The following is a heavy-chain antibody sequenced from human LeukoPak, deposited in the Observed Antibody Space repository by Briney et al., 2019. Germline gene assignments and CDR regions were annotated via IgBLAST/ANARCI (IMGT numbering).Heavy chain of an antibody. CDR1: GFTFSSYG. CDR2: ISRTGNTI. D-gene: IGHD3-22*01. V-gene: IGHV3-48*02. Sequence: GGSLRLSCAVSGFTFSSYGMNWVRQAPGKGLEWISYISRTGNTIYYADSVKGRFTISRDNVKNSMYLQMNSLRDEDTAVYYCARMAPYYYETSGYDYWGQGTLVTVSS. CDR3: ARMAPYYYETSGYDY. J-gene: IGHJ4*02.